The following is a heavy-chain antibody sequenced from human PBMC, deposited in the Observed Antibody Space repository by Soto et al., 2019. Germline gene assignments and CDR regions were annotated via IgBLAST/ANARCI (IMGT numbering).Heavy chain of an antibody. D-gene: IGHD1-7*01. CDR1: GGSISSYY. J-gene: IGHJ4*02. V-gene: IGHV4-59*01. Sequence: SETLSLTCTVSGGSISSYYWSWIRQPPGKGLEWIGYIYYSGSTNYNPSLKSRVTISVDTSKNQFSLKLSSVTAADTAVYYCARATNWNFQDPDFDYWGQGTLVTVSS. CDR2: IYYSGST. CDR3: ARATNWNFQDPDFDY.